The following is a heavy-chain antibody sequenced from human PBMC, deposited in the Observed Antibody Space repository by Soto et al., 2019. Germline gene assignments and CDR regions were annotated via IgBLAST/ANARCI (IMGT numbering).Heavy chain of an antibody. CDR3: ARDHSTPFDS. D-gene: IGHD2-15*01. Sequence: SETLSLTCTVSGGSISSGGYYWNWFRQHPGKGLEWIGYIYYSGSTYYNPSLKSRVTISVDTSKNQFSLKLSSVTAADTAVYYCARDHSTPFDSWGQGTLVTVSS. CDR1: GGSISSGGYY. V-gene: IGHV4-31*03. J-gene: IGHJ5*01. CDR2: IYYSGST.